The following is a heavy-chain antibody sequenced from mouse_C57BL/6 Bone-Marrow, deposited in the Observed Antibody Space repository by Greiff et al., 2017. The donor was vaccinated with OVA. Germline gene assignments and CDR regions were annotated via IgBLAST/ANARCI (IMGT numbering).Heavy chain of an antibody. Sequence: QVQLQQSGAELARPGASVKLSCKASGYTFTSYGISWVKQRTGQGLEWIGEIYPRSGNTYYNEKFKGKATLPADKSSSTAYMELLSLTSEDSAVYFCARYSAGYVSWFADWGQGTLVTVSA. CDR2: IYPRSGNT. CDR1: GYTFTSYG. J-gene: IGHJ3*01. CDR3: ARYSAGYVSWFAD. D-gene: IGHD3-2*02. V-gene: IGHV1-81*01.